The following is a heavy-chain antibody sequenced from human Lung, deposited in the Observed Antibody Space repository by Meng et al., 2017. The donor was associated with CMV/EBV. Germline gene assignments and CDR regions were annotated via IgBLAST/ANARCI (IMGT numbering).Heavy chain of an antibody. V-gene: IGHV4-4*02. CDR3: AKEWLDATTGQFDY. Sequence: VSGVSISTDSWWSWVRQPPGKGLEWIGEIYRSGSTNYSPSLKSRVTISIDRSKNQFSLRLTSVTAADTAVYYCAKEWLDATTGQFDYWGQGTLVTVSS. J-gene: IGHJ4*02. D-gene: IGHD1-26*01. CDR2: IYRSGST. CDR1: GVSISTDSW.